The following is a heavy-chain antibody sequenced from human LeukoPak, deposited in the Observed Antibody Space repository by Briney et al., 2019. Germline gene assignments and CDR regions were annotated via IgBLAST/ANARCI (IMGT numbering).Heavy chain of an antibody. Sequence: ASVKVSCKASGYTFTGYYMHWVRQAPGQGLEWMGWINPNSGGTNYAQKFRGRVTMTRDTSISTAYMELSRLRSDDTAVYYCARGGEVGFYYGMDVWGQGTTVTVSS. CDR2: INPNSGGT. D-gene: IGHD3-16*01. CDR1: GYTFTGYY. CDR3: ARGGEVGFYYGMDV. V-gene: IGHV1-2*02. J-gene: IGHJ6*02.